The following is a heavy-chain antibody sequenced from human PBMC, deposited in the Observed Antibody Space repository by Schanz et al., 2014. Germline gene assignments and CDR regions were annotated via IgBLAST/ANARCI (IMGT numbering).Heavy chain of an antibody. Sequence: QVQLVESGGGVVQPGRSLRLSCAASGFTLSNSDMHWVRQAPGKGLEWVAFIWYDGSNKYYADSVKGRFTISRDKSKNRIYPQMTGLTAENASMYVSARVTGRMAAPSSASVRSSCYYAMDVWGQGTTVTVSS. CDR2: IWYDGSNK. CDR3: ARVTGRMAAPSSASVRSSCYYAMDV. J-gene: IGHJ6*02. V-gene: IGHV3-33*08. CDR1: GFTLSNSD. D-gene: IGHD6-25*01.